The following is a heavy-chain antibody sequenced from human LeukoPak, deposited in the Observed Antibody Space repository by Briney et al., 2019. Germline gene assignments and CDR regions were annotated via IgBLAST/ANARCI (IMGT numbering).Heavy chain of an antibody. D-gene: IGHD3-10*01. Sequence: PGGSLRLSCAASGFTFNTYGMNWVRQAPGKGLEWVSAISGSGGSTYYADSVKGRFTISRDNSKNTLYLQMNSLRAEDTAVYYCAKDSRPPHYGSGSIGFDPWGQGTLVTVSS. CDR1: GFTFNTYG. J-gene: IGHJ5*02. CDR2: ISGSGGST. CDR3: AKDSRPPHYGSGSIGFDP. V-gene: IGHV3-23*01.